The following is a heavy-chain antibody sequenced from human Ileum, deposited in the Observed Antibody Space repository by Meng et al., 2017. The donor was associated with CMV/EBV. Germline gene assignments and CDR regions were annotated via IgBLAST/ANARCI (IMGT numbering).Heavy chain of an antibody. V-gene: IGHV6-1*01. D-gene: IGHD3-9*01. J-gene: IGHJ4*02. Sequence: QVQLPQSGPGLLNPSQTLLLTFAVSGDTVSRNSFVCNWIRQSPSRGLEWLGRTFYKSTYYNDYAVSVKSRIIINADTSNNQLSLQLNSVTPDDTAVYYCATDWDLNYWGQGILVTVSS. CDR2: TFYKSTYYN. CDR3: ATDWDLNY. CDR1: GDTVSRNSFV.